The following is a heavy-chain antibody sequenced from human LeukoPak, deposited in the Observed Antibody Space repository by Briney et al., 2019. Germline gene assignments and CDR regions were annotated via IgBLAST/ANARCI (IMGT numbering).Heavy chain of an antibody. Sequence: SETLSLTCAVYGDSFNRYFWSWLRQSPGRGLEWIGEVNYRGSTIYSPSVKTRVTVSVDTSKNQISLALESVTAADTATYFCARGSAFDGHCAAGACSAAYFDHWGPGTPVIVTA. CDR2: VNYRGST. J-gene: IGHJ4*01. V-gene: IGHV4-34*09. CDR1: GDSFNRYF. D-gene: IGHD2-2*03. CDR3: ARGSAFDGHCAAGACSAAYFDH.